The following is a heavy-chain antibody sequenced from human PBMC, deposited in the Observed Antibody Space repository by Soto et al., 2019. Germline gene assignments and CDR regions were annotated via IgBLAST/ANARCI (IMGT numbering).Heavy chain of an antibody. Sequence: SVKVSCKASGGTFSSYAISWVRQAPGQGLEWMGGIIPIFGTANYAQKFQGRVTITADESTSTAYMELSSLRSEDTAVYYCARMKVDGSWYSDYYGMDVWGQGTTVTVSS. CDR1: GGTFSSYA. D-gene: IGHD6-13*01. J-gene: IGHJ6*02. V-gene: IGHV1-69*13. CDR2: IIPIFGTA. CDR3: ARMKVDGSWYSDYYGMDV.